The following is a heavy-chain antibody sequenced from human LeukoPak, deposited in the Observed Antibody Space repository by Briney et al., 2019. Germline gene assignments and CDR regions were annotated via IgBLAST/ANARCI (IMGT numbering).Heavy chain of an antibody. CDR3: AGAHSGYGPLPGAFDI. CDR1: GGTFSSYA. Sequence: SVKVSCKASGGTFSSYAISWVRQAPGQGLEWMGGIIPIFGTANYAQKFQGRVTITTDESTSTAYMELSSLRSEDPAVYYCAGAHSGYGPLPGAFDIWGQGTMVSVS. J-gene: IGHJ3*02. D-gene: IGHD5-12*01. V-gene: IGHV1-69*05. CDR2: IIPIFGTA.